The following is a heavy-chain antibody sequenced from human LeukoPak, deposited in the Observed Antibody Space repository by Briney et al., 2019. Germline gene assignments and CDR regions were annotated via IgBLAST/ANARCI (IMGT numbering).Heavy chain of an antibody. CDR2: ISYDGSNK. CDR1: GCTFSSYG. Sequence: GGSLRLSCAASGCTFSSYGMHWVRQAPGKGLEWVAVISYDGSNKYYADSVKGRFTISRDNSKNTLYLQMNSLRAEDTAVYYCAKEGGTALGYWGQGTLVTVSS. J-gene: IGHJ4*02. V-gene: IGHV3-30*18. D-gene: IGHD6-13*01. CDR3: AKEGGTALGY.